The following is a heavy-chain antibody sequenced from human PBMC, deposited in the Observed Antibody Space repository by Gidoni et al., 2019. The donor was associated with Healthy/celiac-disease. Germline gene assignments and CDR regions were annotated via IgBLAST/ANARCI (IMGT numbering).Heavy chain of an antibody. CDR2: IVVGSGNT. V-gene: IGHV1-58*02. J-gene: IGHJ3*02. D-gene: IGHD2-21*02. Sequence: QMQLVQSGPEVKKPGTSVKVSCKASGFTFTSSAMQWVRQARGQRLEWIGWIVVGSGNTNYAQKFQERVTITRDMSTSTAYMELSSLRSEDTAVYYCAALRAYCGGDCSDAFDIWGQGTMVTVSS. CDR1: GFTFTSSA. CDR3: AALRAYCGGDCSDAFDI.